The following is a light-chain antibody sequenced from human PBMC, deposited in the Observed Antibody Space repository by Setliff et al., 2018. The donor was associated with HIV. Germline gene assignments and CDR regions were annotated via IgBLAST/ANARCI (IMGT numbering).Light chain of an antibody. CDR2: DVS. J-gene: IGLJ1*01. CDR3: SSYTSSTPLYV. Sequence: QSALTQPASVSGSPGQSITISCTGTNSDIGAYNYVSWYQQHPGKAPKLMISDVSNRPSGVSNRFSGSKSGNTASLTISGLQAEDEADYYCSSYTSSTPLYVFGTGTKVTVL. CDR1: NSDIGAYNY. V-gene: IGLV2-14*03.